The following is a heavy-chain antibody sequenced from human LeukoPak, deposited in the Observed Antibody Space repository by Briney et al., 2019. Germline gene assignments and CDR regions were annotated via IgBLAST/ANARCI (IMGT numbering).Heavy chain of an antibody. D-gene: IGHD3-16*01. CDR1: GFTFSNYA. CDR3: AKDDDWGRYKH. CDR2: MRFDGINK. J-gene: IGHJ1*01. V-gene: IGHV3-30*02. Sequence: GGSLRLSCAASGFTFSNYAMTWVRQAPGKGLEWIAFMRFDGINKFYADSVKGRFTISRDNPNNTLYLQMHSLRAEDTAVYSCAKDDDWGRYKHWGQGTLVTVSS.